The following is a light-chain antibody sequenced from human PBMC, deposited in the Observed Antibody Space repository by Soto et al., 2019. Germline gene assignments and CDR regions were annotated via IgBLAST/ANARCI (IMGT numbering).Light chain of an antibody. CDR1: QGISSY. CDR2: KAS. J-gene: IGKJ1*01. Sequence: DIQMTQSPSTLSASVGDRATITCRASQGISSYLSWYQQKPGKAPKLLIYKASTLKSGVPSRFSGSGSGAEFTLTISSLQPDDFATYYCQHYNSYSEAFGQGTKVAIK. CDR3: QHYNSYSEA. V-gene: IGKV1-5*03.